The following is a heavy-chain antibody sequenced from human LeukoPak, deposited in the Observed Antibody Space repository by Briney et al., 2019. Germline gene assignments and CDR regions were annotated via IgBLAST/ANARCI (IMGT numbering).Heavy chain of an antibody. Sequence: GGSLRLSCAASGFTFDDYAMHWVRQAPGKGLEWVSGISWNSGRINYADSVKGRFTISRDNAKNSLYLQMNSLRAEDTAVYYCAGVGVVPAAMIWGRGTMVTVSS. D-gene: IGHD2-2*01. CDR2: ISWNSGRI. J-gene: IGHJ3*02. CDR1: GFTFDDYA. CDR3: AGVGVVPAAMI. V-gene: IGHV3-9*01.